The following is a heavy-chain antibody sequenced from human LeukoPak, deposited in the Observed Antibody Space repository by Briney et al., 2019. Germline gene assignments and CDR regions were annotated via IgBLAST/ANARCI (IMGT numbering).Heavy chain of an antibody. CDR1: GYTFTNYG. D-gene: IGHD3-22*01. J-gene: IGHJ6*02. CDR2: FDPEDGET. Sequence: ASVKVSCKASGYTFTNYGISWVRQAPGKGLEWMGGFDPEDGETIYAQKFQGRVTMTEDTSTDTAYMELSSLRSEDTAVYYCATGLVVRYYYYGMDVWGQGTTVTVSS. CDR3: ATGLVVRYYYYGMDV. V-gene: IGHV1-24*01.